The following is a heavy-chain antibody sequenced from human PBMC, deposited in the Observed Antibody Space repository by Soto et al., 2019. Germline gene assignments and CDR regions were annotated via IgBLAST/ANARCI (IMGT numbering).Heavy chain of an antibody. CDR2: ISVYNGNT. D-gene: IGHD2-15*01. V-gene: IGHV1-18*01. CDR1: AYPFTSYG. CDR3: ARGFLSVLPYYYYGLDV. J-gene: IGHJ6*02. Sequence: QVQLVQSGVEVKNPGASVRVSCKASAYPFTSYGISWVRQAPGQGLEWMGWISVYNGNTNYAREFQGIVTLTTDPSTSTAYMELRSLRSDDTAVYYCARGFLSVLPYYYYGLDVWGQGTTVIVSS.